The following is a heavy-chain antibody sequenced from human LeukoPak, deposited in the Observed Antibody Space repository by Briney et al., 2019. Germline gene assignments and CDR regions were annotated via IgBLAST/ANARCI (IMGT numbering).Heavy chain of an antibody. CDR3: AINGGGDSGYGNFAY. CDR2: INWNSDSI. Sequence: GGSLRLSCAASGFTFNSYSMNWVRQAPGKGLEWASGINWNSDSIVYADSVKGRFTTSRDNAKNSLYLQMNSLKAEDTAFYYCAINGGGDSGYGNFAYWGQGTLVTVSS. J-gene: IGHJ4*02. CDR1: GFTFNSYS. V-gene: IGHV3-9*01. D-gene: IGHD5-12*01.